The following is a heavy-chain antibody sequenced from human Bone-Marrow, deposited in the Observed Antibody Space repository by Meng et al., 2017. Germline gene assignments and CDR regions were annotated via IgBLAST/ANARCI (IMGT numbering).Heavy chain of an antibody. CDR2: ISYDGSNQ. D-gene: IGHD1-26*01. J-gene: IGHJ4*02. Sequence: QVQLVESGGVVVQPGMSLRLSCAASGFTFSNYAMHWVRQAPGKGLEWVAVISYDGSNQWYADSVKGRFTISRDNSKNTLYLQMNSLRTEDTAVYYCARVIRRGSYPSDYWGQGTLVTVSS. CDR3: ARVIRRGSYPSDY. V-gene: IGHV3-30-3*01. CDR1: GFTFSNYA.